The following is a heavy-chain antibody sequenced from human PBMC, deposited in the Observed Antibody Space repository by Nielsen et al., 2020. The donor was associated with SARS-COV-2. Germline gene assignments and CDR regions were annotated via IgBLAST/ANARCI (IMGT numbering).Heavy chain of an antibody. V-gene: IGHV1-18*01. J-gene: IGHJ5*02. CDR2: ITTYSGNT. Sequence: SVKVSCKASGYTFTTFGITWVRQAPGQGLEWMGWITTYSGNTDYAQKFQGRVTMTRDTSTSTAYMELRSLTSDDTAVYYCATDRSRWFGPWGQGTLVTVSS. CDR3: ATDRSRWFGP. CDR1: GYTFTTFG.